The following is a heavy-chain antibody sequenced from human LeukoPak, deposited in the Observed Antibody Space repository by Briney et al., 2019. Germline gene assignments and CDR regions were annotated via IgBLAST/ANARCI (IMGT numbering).Heavy chain of an antibody. J-gene: IGHJ5*02. CDR2: IYYSGST. CDR1: GGSISSGDYY. Sequence: SETLSLTCTVSGGSISSGDYYWSWIRQPPGKGLEWIGYIYYSGSTYYNPSLKSRVTISVDTSKNQSSLKLSSVTAADTAVYYCARRADAMTTRWFDPWGQGTLVTVSS. D-gene: IGHD4-17*01. V-gene: IGHV4-30-4*01. CDR3: ARRADAMTTRWFDP.